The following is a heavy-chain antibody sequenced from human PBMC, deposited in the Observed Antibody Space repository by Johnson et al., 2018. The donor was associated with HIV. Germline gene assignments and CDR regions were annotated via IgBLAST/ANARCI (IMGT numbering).Heavy chain of an antibody. V-gene: IGHV3-33*06. CDR2: IWYDGSNK. D-gene: IGHD6-13*01. Sequence: QVQLVESGGGLVKPGGSLRLSCAASGFTFSSYGMHWVRQAPGKGLEWVAVIWYDGSNKYYADSVKGRFTISRDNSKNTLYLQMNSLRAEDTAVYYCAKGGGSSWSDAFDIWGQGTMVTVS. CDR1: GFTFSSYG. J-gene: IGHJ3*02. CDR3: AKGGGSSWSDAFDI.